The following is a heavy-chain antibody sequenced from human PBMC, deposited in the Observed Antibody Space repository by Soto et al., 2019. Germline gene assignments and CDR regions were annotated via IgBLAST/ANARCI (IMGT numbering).Heavy chain of an antibody. CDR1: GYTFTGYY. V-gene: IGHV1-2*04. D-gene: IGHD3-22*01. CDR3: ARDEVSYDSSGYSGYYGMDV. Sequence: ASVKVSCKASGYTFTGYYMHWVRQAPGQGLEWMGWINPNSGGTNYAQKIQGWVTMTRDTSISTAYMEMSRLRSDDTAVYYCARDEVSYDSSGYSGYYGMDVWGQGTTVTVSS. CDR2: INPNSGGT. J-gene: IGHJ6*02.